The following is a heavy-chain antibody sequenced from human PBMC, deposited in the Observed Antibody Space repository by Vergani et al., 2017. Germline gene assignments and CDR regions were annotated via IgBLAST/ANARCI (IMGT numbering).Heavy chain of an antibody. Sequence: EVHLLESGGGLVEAGGSLRLSCVASGFTFSNSAMSWVRQTSGKGLEWVSAISGHGDRTYYADPVKGRFTISRDNSKNTVYLQMNSLKAEDRATYYCAREERSNTSPFVGDWGQGTLVTV. D-gene: IGHD2/OR15-2a*01. CDR3: AREERSNTSPFVGD. CDR1: GFTFSNSA. CDR2: ISGHGDRT. V-gene: IGHV3-23*01. J-gene: IGHJ4*02.